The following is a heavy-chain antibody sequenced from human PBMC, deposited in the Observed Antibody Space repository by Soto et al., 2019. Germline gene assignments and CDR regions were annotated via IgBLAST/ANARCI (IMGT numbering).Heavy chain of an antibody. CDR2: IYPGDSDT. Sequence: PGESLKISCKGSGYSFTSYWIGWVRQMPGKGLEWMGIIYPGDSDTRYSPSFQGQVTISADKSISTAYLQWSSLKASDSAMYYCVLLRPYGPGSLWFDTWGQGTLVTVSS. CDR1: GYSFTSYW. V-gene: IGHV5-51*01. D-gene: IGHD3-10*01. J-gene: IGHJ5*02. CDR3: VLLRPYGPGSLWFDT.